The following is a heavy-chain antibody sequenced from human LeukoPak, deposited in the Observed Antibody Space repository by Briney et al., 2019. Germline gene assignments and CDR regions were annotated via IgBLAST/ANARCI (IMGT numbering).Heavy chain of an antibody. CDR3: ARGAPWERRDGYNSDY. V-gene: IGHV1-18*01. D-gene: IGHD5-24*01. CDR2: IIAYNGKP. Sequence: ASVKVSCKASGYTFTSYGISWVRQAPGQGLEWMGWIIAYNGKPNYAQTLQGRVTMTTDTSTTTAYMELRSLRSDDTAVYYCARGAPWERRDGYNSDYWGQGTLVTVSS. CDR1: GYTFTSYG. J-gene: IGHJ4*02.